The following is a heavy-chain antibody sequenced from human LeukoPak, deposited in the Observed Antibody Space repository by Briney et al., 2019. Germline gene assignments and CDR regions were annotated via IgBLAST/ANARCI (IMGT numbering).Heavy chain of an antibody. CDR2: INHSGST. D-gene: IGHD3-10*01. CDR1: GGSFSGYY. CDR3: AREEVLLWFGESRHYFDY. Sequence: SETLSLTCAVYGGSFSGYYWSWIRQPPGKGLEWIGEINHSGSTNYNPSLKSRATISVDTSKNQFSLKLSSVTAADTAVYYCAREEVLLWFGESRHYFDYWGQGTLVIVSS. J-gene: IGHJ4*02. V-gene: IGHV4-34*01.